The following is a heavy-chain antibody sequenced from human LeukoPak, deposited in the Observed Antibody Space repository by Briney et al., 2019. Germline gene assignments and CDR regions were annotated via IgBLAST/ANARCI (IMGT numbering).Heavy chain of an antibody. D-gene: IGHD1-26*01. Sequence: GGSLRLSCAASGFTFSDYAVTWVRQAPGEGLEWVSAIGGDGRGKDYADFVKGRFIISRDNSKNTVFLQMNSLRAEDTALYYCARRVGGTPDYWGLGTLVTVSS. J-gene: IGHJ4*02. CDR3: ARRVGGTPDY. V-gene: IGHV3-23*01. CDR2: IGGDGRGK. CDR1: GFTFSDYA.